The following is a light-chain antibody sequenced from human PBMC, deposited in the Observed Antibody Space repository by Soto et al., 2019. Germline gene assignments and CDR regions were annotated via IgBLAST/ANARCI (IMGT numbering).Light chain of an antibody. Sequence: QSALTQPASVSGSPGQSIAFSCTGSSSDVADYKFVSWYQQHPGKAPKLMIYDVSSRPSGVSNRFSGSKSGNTASLTISGLQAEDEADYYCDSYTSSGTYVFGSGTKLTVL. CDR2: DVS. CDR1: SSDVADYKF. CDR3: DSYTSSGTYV. V-gene: IGLV2-14*01. J-gene: IGLJ1*01.